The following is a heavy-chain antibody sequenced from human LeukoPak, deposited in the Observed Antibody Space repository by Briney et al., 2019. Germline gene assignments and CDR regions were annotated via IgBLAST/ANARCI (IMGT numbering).Heavy chain of an antibody. J-gene: IGHJ4*02. CDR1: GYTFTGYY. CDR2: INPNSGGT. Sequence: ASVKVSCKASGYTFTGYYMHWVRQAPGQGLEWTGWINPNSGGTNYAQKFQGRVTMTRDTSISTAYMELSRLRSDDTAVYYCARVPRIATSFDYWGQGTLVTVSS. D-gene: IGHD1-1*01. V-gene: IGHV1-2*02. CDR3: ARVPRIATSFDY.